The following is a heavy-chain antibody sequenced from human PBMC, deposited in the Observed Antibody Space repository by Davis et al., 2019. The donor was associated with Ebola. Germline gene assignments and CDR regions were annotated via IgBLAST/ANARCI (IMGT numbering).Heavy chain of an antibody. CDR1: GYTFTDYY. V-gene: IGHV1-2*02. CDR3: ARDLEGRDGRSWSYYYYYMDV. Sequence: ASVKVSCKASGYTFTDYYLQWVRQAPGQGLEWMGWINPNSGGTNYAQKFQGRVTMTRDTSISTAYMELSRLRSDDTAVYYCARDLEGRDGRSWSYYYYYMDVWGKGTTVTVSS. J-gene: IGHJ6*03. CDR2: INPNSGGT. D-gene: IGHD6-13*01.